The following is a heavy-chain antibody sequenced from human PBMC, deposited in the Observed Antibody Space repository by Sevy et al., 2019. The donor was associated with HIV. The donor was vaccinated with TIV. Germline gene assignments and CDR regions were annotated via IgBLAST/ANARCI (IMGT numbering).Heavy chain of an antibody. V-gene: IGHV4-59*01. CDR2: VYFTGNT. CDR3: ARDSTTRRRVLDY. J-gene: IGHJ4*02. D-gene: IGHD1-1*01. Sequence: SETLSLTCSVSGDSISSYFWTWVRQSPGKGLEWIGNVYFTGNTDYSPSLKSRVTLSLDTSKSQFSLTLKSVTAADTAIYFCARDSTTRRRVLDYWGQGTLVTVSS. CDR1: GDSISSYF.